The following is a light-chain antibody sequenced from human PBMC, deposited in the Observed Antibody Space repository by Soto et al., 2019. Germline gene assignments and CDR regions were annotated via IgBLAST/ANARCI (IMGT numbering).Light chain of an antibody. V-gene: IGLV1-40*01. CDR2: KNN. J-gene: IGLJ3*02. Sequence: QSVLTQPPSVSGAPGQTITISCTGSRSNVGANYDVHWYQVLPGAGPRLLIYKNNNRPSGVPDRFSGSKSGTSASLAITGLRVEDEADYYCQSYDNILSGPLFGGGTKLTVL. CDR3: QSYDNILSGPL. CDR1: RSNVGANYD.